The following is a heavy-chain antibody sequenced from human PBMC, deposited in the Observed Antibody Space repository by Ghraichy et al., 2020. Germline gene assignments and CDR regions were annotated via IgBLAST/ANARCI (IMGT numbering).Heavy chain of an antibody. D-gene: IGHD3-22*01. CDR2: ISAYNGNT. CDR3: ARDDYYDSSGGLNHDAFDI. CDR1: GYTFTSYG. V-gene: IGHV1-18*01. J-gene: IGHJ3*02. Sequence: ASVKVSCKASGYTFTSYGISWVRQAPGQGLEWMGWISAYNGNTNYAQKLQGRVTMTTDTSTSTAYMELRSLRSDDTAVYYCARDDYYDSSGGLNHDAFDIWGQGTMVTVSS.